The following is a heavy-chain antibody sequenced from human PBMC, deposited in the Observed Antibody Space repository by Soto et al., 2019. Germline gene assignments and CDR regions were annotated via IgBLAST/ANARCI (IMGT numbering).Heavy chain of an antibody. CDR3: ARPRPPPRVMPRVSLLPNS. D-gene: IGHD2-21*01. J-gene: IGHJ4*02. V-gene: IGHV5-51*01. CDR2: IYPGDSDT. CDR1: GYSFTSYW. Sequence: LGESLKISCKGSGYSFTSYWIGWVRQMPWKGLEWMGIIYPGDSDTRYSPSFQGQVTISADKSISTAYLQWSSLKASDTAMYYCARPRPPPRVMPRVSLLPNSWGEATLVTV.